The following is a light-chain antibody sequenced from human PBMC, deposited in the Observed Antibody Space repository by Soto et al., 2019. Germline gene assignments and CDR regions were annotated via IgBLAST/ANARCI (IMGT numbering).Light chain of an antibody. CDR2: GNS. CDR3: QSYDSSLSGWV. Sequence: QSVLTQPPSVSGAPGQRVTISCTGRSSNIGAGYDVHWYQQLPGTAPKLLIYGNSNRPSGVPDRLSGSKSGTSASLAITGLQAEDEADYYCQSYDSSLSGWVFGGCTKLTVL. CDR1: SSNIGAGYD. V-gene: IGLV1-40*01. J-gene: IGLJ3*02.